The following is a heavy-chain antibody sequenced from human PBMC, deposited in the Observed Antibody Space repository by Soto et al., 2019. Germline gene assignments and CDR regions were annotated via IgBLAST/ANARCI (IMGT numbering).Heavy chain of an antibody. V-gene: IGHV3-23*01. CDR3: ARFYRAAPDVYYDYGMDV. CDR1: GFTFSSYA. Sequence: EVQLLESGGGLVQPGGSLRLSCAASGFTFSSYARSWVRQAPGKGLEWVSAISGSGGSTYYADSVKGRFTISRDNSKNTLYLQMNSLRVEDSAVYYCARFYRAAPDVYYDYGMDVWGQGTTVTVSS. J-gene: IGHJ6*02. D-gene: IGHD6-6*01. CDR2: ISGSGGST.